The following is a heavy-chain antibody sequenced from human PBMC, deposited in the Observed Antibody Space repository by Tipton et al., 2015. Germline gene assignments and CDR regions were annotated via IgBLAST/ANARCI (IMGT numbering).Heavy chain of an antibody. CDR1: GYSFTSQY. CDR3: ARAGYFDNSGNYYDVFDI. D-gene: IGHD3-22*01. Sequence: QVQLVQSGAEVKKPGASVKVSCKASGYSFTSQYIHWVRQAPGQGPEWMGIINPSSGSRNSAQKFQGRLTMTRDTSTSTVFMELSGLKSEDTAVYYCARAGYFDNSGNYYDVFDIWGQGTMVTVSS. J-gene: IGHJ3*02. CDR2: INPSSGSR. V-gene: IGHV1-46*03.